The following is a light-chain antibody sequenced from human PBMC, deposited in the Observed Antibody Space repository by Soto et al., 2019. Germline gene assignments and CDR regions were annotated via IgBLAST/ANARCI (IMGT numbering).Light chain of an antibody. J-gene: IGKJ3*01. CDR1: QSVSSN. CDR3: QQYNNWLPFT. V-gene: IGKV3-15*01. CDR2: GAS. Sequence: EIVMTQSPATLSVSPGERATLSCRASQSVSSNLAWYQQKPGQAPRLLIYGASTRATGTPARFSGSGSGTEFTLTISSLQSEDFAVYYCQQYNNWLPFTFGPGTKVDIK.